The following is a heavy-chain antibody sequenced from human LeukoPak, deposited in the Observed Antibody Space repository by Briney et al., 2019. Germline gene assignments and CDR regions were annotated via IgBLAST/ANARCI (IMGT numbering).Heavy chain of an antibody. V-gene: IGHV4-61*02. CDR2: IYTSGST. D-gene: IGHD1-26*01. CDR3: ARKWVGATGPGNYYYYMDV. CDR1: GGSISCGSYY. J-gene: IGHJ6*03. Sequence: SQTLSLTCTVSGGSISCGSYYWSWIRQPAGKGLEWIGRIYTSGSTNYNPSLKSRVTISVDTSKNQFSLKLSSVTAADTAVYYCARKWVGATGPGNYYYYMDVWGKGTTVTVSS.